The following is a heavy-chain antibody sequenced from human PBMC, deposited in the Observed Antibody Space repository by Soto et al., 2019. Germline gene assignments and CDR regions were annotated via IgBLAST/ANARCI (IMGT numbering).Heavy chain of an antibody. V-gene: IGHV4-59*01. J-gene: IGHJ5*02. CDR3: ERNMVMKTAAGWFDP. CDR1: GGSISSYY. CDR2: IYYSGST. D-gene: IGHD6-13*01. Sequence: SETLSLTCTVSGGSISSYYWSWIRQPPGKGLEWIGYIYYSGSTNYNPSLKSRVTISVDTSKNQFSLKLSSVTAADTAVYYCERNMVMKTAAGWFDPWGQGTLVTVYS.